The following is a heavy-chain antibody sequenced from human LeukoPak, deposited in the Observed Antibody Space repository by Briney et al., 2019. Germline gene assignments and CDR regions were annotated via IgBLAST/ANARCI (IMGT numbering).Heavy chain of an antibody. CDR3: AKDGQSFNSMYDYFDS. Sequence: GGALRLSCSASGFTFRNFAISWVRQAPGKGLEWVSSIGGGDTHYADSVKGRFTISRDDSRSTVDLQMSSLRAEDTAVYYCAKDGQSFNSMYDYFDSWGQGTLVTVSS. D-gene: IGHD2-8*01. CDR2: IGGGDT. J-gene: IGHJ4*02. V-gene: IGHV3-23*01. CDR1: GFTFRNFA.